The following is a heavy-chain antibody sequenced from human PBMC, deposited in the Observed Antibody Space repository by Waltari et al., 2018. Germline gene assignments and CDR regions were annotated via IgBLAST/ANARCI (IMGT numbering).Heavy chain of an antibody. CDR2: THPRGRP. Sequence: QVQLQESGPGLVTPSETLVLTCTVSGGSISSYYWSWLRQPPGPGLEWLAFTHPRGRPNYNPSLKSRVTISVDTSKNQFSLKLTSVTAADTAVYYCARQTAGLASSWTYYFDYWGLGTLVTVSS. J-gene: IGHJ4*02. CDR3: ARQTAGLASSWTYYFDY. V-gene: IGHV4-4*09. CDR1: GGSISSYY. D-gene: IGHD6-13*01.